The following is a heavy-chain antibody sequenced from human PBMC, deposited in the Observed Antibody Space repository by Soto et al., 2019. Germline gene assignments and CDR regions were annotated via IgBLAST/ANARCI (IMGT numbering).Heavy chain of an antibody. CDR3: ARVASDYINSVDH. V-gene: IGHV3-23*01. Sequence: EVQLLESGGDLVQPGGSLRLSCAASGFTFNAYAMTWVRQAPWKGLEWVSAIGGSGGNRYYAASVKGRFTISRDNSKDTVDLQMSSLRVEDTAVYYCARVASDYINSVDHWGQGILVTVSS. CDR2: IGGSGGNR. CDR1: GFTFNAYA. D-gene: IGHD4-4*01. J-gene: IGHJ4*02.